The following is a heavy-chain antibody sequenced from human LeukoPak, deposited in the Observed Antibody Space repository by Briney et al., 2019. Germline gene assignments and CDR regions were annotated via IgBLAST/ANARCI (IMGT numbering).Heavy chain of an antibody. CDR1: GFTFRNYW. D-gene: IGHD4/OR15-4a*01. J-gene: IGHJ4*02. Sequence: GGSLRLSCAASGFTFRNYWMHWVRQAPGKGLVWVSRTNIDGSTSTYADSVQGRFSISRDNAKNTLYLQMNSLRAEDTAVYYGARAPMVRANVVDYWGQGTLVTVSS. CDR3: ARAPMVRANVVDY. V-gene: IGHV3-74*01. CDR2: TNIDGSTS.